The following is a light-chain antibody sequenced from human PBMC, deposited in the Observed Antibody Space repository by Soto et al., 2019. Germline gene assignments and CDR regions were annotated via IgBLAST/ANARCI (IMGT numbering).Light chain of an antibody. CDR1: QSLDTYT. CDR3: QQYAESPLT. CDR2: GAS. V-gene: IGKV3-20*01. Sequence: EIVLTQSPVTLSLSPGENPTLDCRASQSLDTYTLAWYQQKPGEAPRLLIYGASTRAAAIPDRFIGSGSGTDCALTISSLEPEDVAVDYCQQYAESPLTFGPGTKVDI. J-gene: IGKJ3*01.